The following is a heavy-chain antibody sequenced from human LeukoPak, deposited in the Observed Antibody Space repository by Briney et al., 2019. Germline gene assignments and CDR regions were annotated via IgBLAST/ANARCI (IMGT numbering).Heavy chain of an antibody. J-gene: IGHJ5*02. CDR3: ARDEGYCTITTCYRNWSDP. Sequence: ASVKVSCKASGYTFTNHGISWVRQAPGQGLEWMGWISTYYGNTNYAQKLQGRVTMTTDTSTSTAFMELRSLRSDDTAVYYCARDEGYCTITTCYRNWSDPWGQGTLVTVSS. D-gene: IGHD2-2*01. CDR1: GYTFTNHG. V-gene: IGHV1-18*01. CDR2: ISTYYGNT.